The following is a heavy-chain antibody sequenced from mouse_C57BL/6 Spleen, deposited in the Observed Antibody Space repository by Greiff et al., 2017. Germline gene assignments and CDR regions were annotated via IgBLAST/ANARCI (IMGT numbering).Heavy chain of an antibody. V-gene: IGHV3-6*01. Sequence: EVQLQQSGPGLVKPSQSLSLTCSVTGYSITSGYYWNWIRQFPGNKLEWMGYISYDGSNNYIPSLKNRISITRDTSKNQFFLKLNSVTTEDTATYYCAREGYEGDYFDYWGQGTTLTVSS. CDR3: AREGYEGDYFDY. CDR2: ISYDGSN. J-gene: IGHJ2*01. CDR1: GYSITSGYY. D-gene: IGHD3-1*01.